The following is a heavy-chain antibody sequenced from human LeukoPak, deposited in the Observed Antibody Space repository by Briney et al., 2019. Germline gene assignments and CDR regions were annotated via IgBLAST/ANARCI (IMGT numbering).Heavy chain of an antibody. CDR2: IYYSGST. CDR3: ARRLGINDYVWGSYRYSFPYFDY. Sequence: SETLSLTCTVSGGSISSSSYYWGWIRQPPGKGLEWIGSIYYSGSTYYNPSLKSRVTISVDTSKNQFSLKLSSVTAADTAVYYCARRLGINDYVWGSYRYSFPYFDYWGQGTLVTVSS. D-gene: IGHD3-16*02. V-gene: IGHV4-39*07. CDR1: GGSISSSSYY. J-gene: IGHJ4*02.